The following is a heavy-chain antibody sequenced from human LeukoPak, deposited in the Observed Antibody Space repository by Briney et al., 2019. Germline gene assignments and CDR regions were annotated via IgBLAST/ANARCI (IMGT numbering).Heavy chain of an antibody. CDR1: GGSISSYY. Sequence: SETLSLTCTVSGGSISSYYWSWIRQPPGKGLEWIGYIYYSGSTNYNPSLKSRVTISVDTSKNQFSLKLSSVTAADTAVYYCARVRIARRGYGYGIFDYWGQGTLVTVSS. CDR3: ARVRIARRGYGYGIFDY. J-gene: IGHJ4*02. CDR2: IYYSGST. D-gene: IGHD5-18*01. V-gene: IGHV4-59*01.